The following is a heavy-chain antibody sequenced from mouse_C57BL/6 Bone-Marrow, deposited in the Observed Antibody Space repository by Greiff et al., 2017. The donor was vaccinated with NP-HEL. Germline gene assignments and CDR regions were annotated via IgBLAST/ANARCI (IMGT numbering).Heavy chain of an antibody. CDR2: IYPRSGNT. CDR3: ARLGRVPYYAMDY. CDR1: GYTFTSYG. Sequence: QVQLQQSGAELARPGASVKLSCKASGYTFTSYGISWVKQRTGQGLEWIGEIYPRSGNTYYNEKFKGKATLTADKSSRTAYMELRSLTSEDSAVYFCARLGRVPYYAMDYWGQGTSVTVSS. D-gene: IGHD4-1*01. V-gene: IGHV1-81*01. J-gene: IGHJ4*01.